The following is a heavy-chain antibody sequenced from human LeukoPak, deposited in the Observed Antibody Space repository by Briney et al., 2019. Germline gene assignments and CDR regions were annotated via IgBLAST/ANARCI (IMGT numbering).Heavy chain of an antibody. Sequence: SETLSLTCTVSGGSISSYYWSWIRQPPGKGLKWIGYIYYSGSTNYNPSLKSRVTISVDTSKNQFSLKLRSVTAADTAIYYCARDLGDWSFDYWGQGTLVTVSS. J-gene: IGHJ4*02. D-gene: IGHD2-21*02. CDR1: GGSISSYY. CDR3: ARDLGDWSFDY. V-gene: IGHV4-59*01. CDR2: IYYSGST.